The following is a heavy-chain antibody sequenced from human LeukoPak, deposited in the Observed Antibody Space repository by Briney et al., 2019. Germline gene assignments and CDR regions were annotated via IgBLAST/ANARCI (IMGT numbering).Heavy chain of an antibody. CDR1: GGTFSSYA. J-gene: IGHJ4*02. Sequence: GASVNVSCKASGGTFSSYAISWVRQAPGQGLEWMGGIIPIFGTANYAQKFQGRVTITADESTSTAYMELSSLRSEDTAVYYCARDNPTPYYDFWSGYSHFDYWGQGTLVTVSS. CDR2: IIPIFGTA. D-gene: IGHD3-3*01. CDR3: ARDNPTPYYDFWSGYSHFDY. V-gene: IGHV1-69*01.